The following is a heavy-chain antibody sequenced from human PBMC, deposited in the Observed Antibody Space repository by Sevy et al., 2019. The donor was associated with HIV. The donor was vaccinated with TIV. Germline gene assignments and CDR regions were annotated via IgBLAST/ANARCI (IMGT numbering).Heavy chain of an antibody. Sequence: GGSLRLSCAASGFTFRTYAMNWVRQAPGKGLELVSGISGSGGSTYYADSVKGRFTISRDNSKNTLYRQMNSLRAEDTAVYYCAKDYYDSSGYYPMDAFDIWGQGTMVTVSS. V-gene: IGHV3-23*01. J-gene: IGHJ3*02. D-gene: IGHD3-22*01. CDR2: ISGSGGST. CDR1: GFTFRTYA. CDR3: AKDYYDSSGYYPMDAFDI.